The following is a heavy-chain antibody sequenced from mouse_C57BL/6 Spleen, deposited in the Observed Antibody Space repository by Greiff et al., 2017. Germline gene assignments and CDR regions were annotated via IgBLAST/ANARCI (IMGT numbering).Heavy chain of an antibody. CDR3: TVITTEAMDY. J-gene: IGHJ4*01. CDR2: IDPEAGDT. V-gene: IGHV14-1*01. Sequence: VQLQQSGAELVRPGASVKLSCTASGFNIKDYYMHWVKQRPEQGLEWIGRIDPEAGDTEYAPKFQGKATMTADTSSNTAYLQLSSLTSEDTAVYYCTVITTEAMDYWGQGTSVTVSS. CDR1: GFNIKDYY. D-gene: IGHD1-1*01.